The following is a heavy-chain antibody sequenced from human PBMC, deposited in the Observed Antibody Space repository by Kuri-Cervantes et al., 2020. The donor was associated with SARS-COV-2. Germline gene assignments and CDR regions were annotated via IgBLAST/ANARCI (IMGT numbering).Heavy chain of an antibody. Sequence: GGSLRLSCAASGFTFSSYGMHWVRQAPGKGLEWVVVISYDGSNKYYADSVKGRFTISRDNSKNTLYLQMSSLRAEDTAVYYCVKDRSGSGSYYYYFDYWGQGTLVTVSS. CDR1: GFTFSSYG. D-gene: IGHD3-10*01. CDR3: VKDRSGSGSYYYYFDY. J-gene: IGHJ4*02. CDR2: ISYDGSNK. V-gene: IGHV3-30*18.